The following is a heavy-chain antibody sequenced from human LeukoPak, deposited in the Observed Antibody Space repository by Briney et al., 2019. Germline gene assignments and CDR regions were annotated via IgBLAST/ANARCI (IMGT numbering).Heavy chain of an antibody. V-gene: IGHV1-2*02. CDR2: INPNSGGT. J-gene: IGHJ4*02. D-gene: IGHD4-17*01. Sequence: ASVKVSCKASGYPFTGYYIHWVRQAPGQGLEWMGWINPNSGGTNYAQKFQGRVTMTSDTSITTASMDLSRLTSDDTAVYYCAREISDYASAYWGQGTLVTVSS. CDR1: GYPFTGYY. CDR3: AREISDYASAY.